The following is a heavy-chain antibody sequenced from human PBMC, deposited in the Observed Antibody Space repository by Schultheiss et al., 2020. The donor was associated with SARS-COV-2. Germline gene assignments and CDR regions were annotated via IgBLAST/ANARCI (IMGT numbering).Heavy chain of an antibody. V-gene: IGHV5-51*01. Sequence: GGSLRLSCKGSGYSFTSYWIGWVRQMPGKGLEWMGIIYPGDSDTRYSPSFQGQVTISADKSISTAYLQWSSLKASDTAMYYCARQGEYSSSSDNWFDPWGQVTLVTVSS. CDR1: GYSFTSYW. D-gene: IGHD6-6*01. CDR3: ARQGEYSSSSDNWFDP. J-gene: IGHJ5*01. CDR2: IYPGDSDT.